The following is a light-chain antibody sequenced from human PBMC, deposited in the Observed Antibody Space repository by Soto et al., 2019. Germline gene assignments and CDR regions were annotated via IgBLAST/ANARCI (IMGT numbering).Light chain of an antibody. CDR1: QRLSGSN. V-gene: IGKV3-20*01. CDR2: GAS. CDR3: QQYGSSPLT. Sequence: EIMLTQSPGTLSLSPGERANISCRASQRLSGSNVGWYQQRPGQAPSLLIYGASKRTTGVPDRFSGSGSGTDFTLTISRLEPEDFVVYYCQQYGSSPLTFGGGTKVDIK. J-gene: IGKJ4*01.